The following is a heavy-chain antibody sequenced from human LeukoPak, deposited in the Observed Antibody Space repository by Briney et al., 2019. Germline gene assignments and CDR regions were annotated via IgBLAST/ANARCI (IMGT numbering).Heavy chain of an antibody. CDR3: ALSQLMWFGEYEDS. D-gene: IGHD3-10*01. CDR2: INSEATST. CDR1: GLTFSSYW. J-gene: IGHJ4*02. Sequence: PGGSLRLSCAASGLTFSSYWMHWVRLAPGKGLVWVSRINSEATSTIYADSVKGRFTISRDTAKNTVYLQMNSLRVEDTAVYYCALSQLMWFGEYEDSWGQGTLVTVSS. V-gene: IGHV3-74*01.